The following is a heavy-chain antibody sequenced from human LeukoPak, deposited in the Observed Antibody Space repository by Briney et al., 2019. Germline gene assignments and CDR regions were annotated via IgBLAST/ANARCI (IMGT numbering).Heavy chain of an antibody. Sequence: PSETLSLTCTVSGGSISSSSYYWGWIRQPPGKGLEWIGSIYYSGSTYYNPSLKSRVTISVDTSKNQFSLKLSSVTAADTAVYYCASDKHYYDSSGYYFDYWGQGTLVTVSS. V-gene: IGHV4-39*07. D-gene: IGHD3-22*01. J-gene: IGHJ4*02. CDR2: IYYSGST. CDR3: ASDKHYYDSSGYYFDY. CDR1: GGSISSSSYY.